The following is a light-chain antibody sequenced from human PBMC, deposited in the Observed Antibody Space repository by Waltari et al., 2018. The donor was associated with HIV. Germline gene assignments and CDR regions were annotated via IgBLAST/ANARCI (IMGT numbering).Light chain of an antibody. Sequence: QSALTQPASVSGSPGPSITLPCTGTSSDVGGYNYVPWYQRQPGKAPKLMIYDVNNRPSGVSNRFSGSKSGNTASLTISGLQAEDEADYYCSSYTSSSTRVFGGGTKVTVL. CDR3: SSYTSSSTRV. V-gene: IGLV2-14*03. J-gene: IGLJ3*02. CDR2: DVN. CDR1: SSDVGGYNY.